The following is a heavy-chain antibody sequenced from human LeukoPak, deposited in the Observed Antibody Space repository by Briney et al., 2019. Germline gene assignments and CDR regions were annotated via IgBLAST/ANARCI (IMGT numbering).Heavy chain of an antibody. CDR1: GGSISSYC. V-gene: IGHV4-59*08. J-gene: IGHJ4*02. Sequence: SETLSLTCTVSGGSISSYCWSWIRQPPGKGLEWIGYIYYSGSTNYNPSLKSRVTISVDTSKNLFSLKLSSVTAADTAVYYCARLLIVDTAMVGSHYFDYWGQGTLVTVSS. CDR3: ARLLIVDTAMVGSHYFDY. D-gene: IGHD5-18*01. CDR2: IYYSGST.